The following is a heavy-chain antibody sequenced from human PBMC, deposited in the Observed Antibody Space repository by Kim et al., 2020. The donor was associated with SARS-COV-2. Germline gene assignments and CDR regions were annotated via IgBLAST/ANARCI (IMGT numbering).Heavy chain of an antibody. V-gene: IGHV3-21*01. CDR2: ISSSSSYI. J-gene: IGHJ6*02. D-gene: IGHD2-2*01. CDR3: ARLGQYCSSTSCYWGQVYYYYGMDV. Sequence: GGSLRLSCAASGFTFSSYSMNWVRQAPGKGLEWVSSISSSSSYIYYADSVKGRFTISRDNAKNSLYLQMNSLRAEDTAVYYCARLGQYCSSTSCYWGQVYYYYGMDVWGQGTTVTVSS. CDR1: GFTFSSYS.